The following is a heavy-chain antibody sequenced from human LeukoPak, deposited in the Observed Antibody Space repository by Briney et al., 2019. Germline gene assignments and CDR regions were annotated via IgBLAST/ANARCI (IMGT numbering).Heavy chain of an antibody. CDR3: ARGVGYCSGGSCYRWFDP. V-gene: IGHV1-8*01. D-gene: IGHD2-15*01. CDR2: MNPNSGNT. Sequence: GSVKVSCKASGYNFTTYDINWVGQATGQGLEWMGWMNPNSGNTGYAQKFQGRVTMTRNTSITTAYMELSSLRPEDTVVYYCARGVGYCSGGSCYRWFDPWGQGTLVTVSS. J-gene: IGHJ5*02. CDR1: GYNFTTYD.